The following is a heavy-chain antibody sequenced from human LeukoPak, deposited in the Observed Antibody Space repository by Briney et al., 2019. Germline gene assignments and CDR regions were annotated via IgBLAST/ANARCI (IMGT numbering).Heavy chain of an antibody. Sequence: GGSLRLSCAASGFTFSSYSMNWVRQAPGKGLEWVSSISSSSSYIYYADSVKGRFTISRDNSKNTLYLQMNSLRAEDTAVYYCAREVGFWGSRKLDYWGQGTLVTVSS. D-gene: IGHD3-16*01. V-gene: IGHV3-21*01. CDR2: ISSSSSYI. CDR3: AREVGFWGSRKLDY. J-gene: IGHJ4*02. CDR1: GFTFSSYS.